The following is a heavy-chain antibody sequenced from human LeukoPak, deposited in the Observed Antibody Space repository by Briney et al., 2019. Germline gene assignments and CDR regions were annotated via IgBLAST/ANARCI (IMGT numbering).Heavy chain of an antibody. D-gene: IGHD6-6*01. J-gene: IGHJ6*03. V-gene: IGHV1-24*01. CDR2: FDPEDGET. CDR3: AREGGIAARAGGYYMDV. Sequence: ASVKVSCKVSGYTLTELSMHWVRQAPGKGLEWMGGFDPEDGETIYAQKFQGRVTITTDESTSTAYMELSSLRSEDTAVYYCAREGGIAARAGGYYMDVWGRGTTVTVSS. CDR1: GYTLTELS.